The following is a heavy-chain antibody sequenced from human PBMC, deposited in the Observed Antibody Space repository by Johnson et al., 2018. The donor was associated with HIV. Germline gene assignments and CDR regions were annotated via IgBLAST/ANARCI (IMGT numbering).Heavy chain of an antibody. CDR1: GFTFSSYA. Sequence: DVQLVESGGGLVQPGGSLRLSCAASGFTFSSYAMGWVRQAPGKGLEWVSGISGSGGSPYYADSVKGRFTISRANSKNTLYLQMNSLRVEDTAVYYCAKDRSRNYLYDAFDIWGQGTMVTVSS. CDR3: AKDRSRNYLYDAFDI. D-gene: IGHD3-16*02. V-gene: IGHV3-23*04. J-gene: IGHJ3*02. CDR2: ISGSGGSP.